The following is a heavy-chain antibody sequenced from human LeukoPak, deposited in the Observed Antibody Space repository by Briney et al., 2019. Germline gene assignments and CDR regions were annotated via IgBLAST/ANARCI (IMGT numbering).Heavy chain of an antibody. CDR2: INHSGST. J-gene: IGHJ4*02. CDR3: ASRGTAMAFDY. D-gene: IGHD5-18*01. V-gene: IGHV4-34*01. Sequence: SSETLSLTCAVYGGSFSGYYWSWIRQPPGKGLEWIGEINHSGSTNYNPSLKSRVTISVDTSKNQFSLKLSSVTAADTAVYYCASRGTAMAFDYWGQGTLVTVSS. CDR1: GGSFSGYY.